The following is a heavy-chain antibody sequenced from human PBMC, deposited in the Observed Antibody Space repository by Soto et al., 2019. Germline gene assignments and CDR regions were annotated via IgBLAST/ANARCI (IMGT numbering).Heavy chain of an antibody. CDR3: ASGIAARLRYYYYYMDV. Sequence: GASVKVSCKVSGYTLTELSMHWVRQAPGKGIEWMGGFDPEDGETIYAQKFQGRVTMTEDTSTDTAYMELSSLRSEDTAVYYCASGIAARLRYYYYYMDVWGKGTTVTVSS. CDR2: FDPEDGET. J-gene: IGHJ6*03. D-gene: IGHD6-6*01. CDR1: GYTLTELS. V-gene: IGHV1-24*01.